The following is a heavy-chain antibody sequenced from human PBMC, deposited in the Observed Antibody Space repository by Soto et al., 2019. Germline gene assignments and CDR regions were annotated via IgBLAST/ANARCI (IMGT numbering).Heavy chain of an antibody. CDR3: AKGGCSSTSCYYYYYYGMDV. J-gene: IGHJ6*02. CDR1: GGSFSGYY. Sequence: SETLSLTCAVYGGSFSGYYWSWIRQPPVKVLEWIGEINHSGSTNYNPSLKSRVTISVDTSKNQFSLKLSSVTAADTAVYYCAKGGCSSTSCYYYYYYGMDVWGQGTTVTVSS. CDR2: INHSGST. V-gene: IGHV4-34*01. D-gene: IGHD2-2*01.